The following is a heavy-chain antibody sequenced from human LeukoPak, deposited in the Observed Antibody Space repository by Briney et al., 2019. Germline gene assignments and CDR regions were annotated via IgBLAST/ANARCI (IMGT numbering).Heavy chain of an antibody. Sequence: GGSLRLSCAASGFTFSSYGMHWVRQAPGKGLEWVAFIRYDGSNKYYADSVKGRFTISRDNSKNTLYLQMNSLRAEDTAVYYCAKVVPAAIYYYYMDVWGKGITVTVSS. D-gene: IGHD2-2*01. CDR2: IRYDGSNK. CDR1: GFTFSSYG. V-gene: IGHV3-30*02. CDR3: AKVVPAAIYYYYMDV. J-gene: IGHJ6*03.